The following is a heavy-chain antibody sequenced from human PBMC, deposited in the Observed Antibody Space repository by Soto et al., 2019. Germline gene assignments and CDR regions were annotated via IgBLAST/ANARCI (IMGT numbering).Heavy chain of an antibody. CDR1: GFNFDNYG. CDR2: ITYDGSFQ. CDR3: AKDRVGGTFYTPLAF. Sequence: GGSPRLSCHASGFNFDNYGMHWVRQAPGKGLEWVAVITYDGSFQYYADSVKGRFTISRDNSKNTLSLHLNTLKPEDTAVYHCAKDRVGGTFYTPLAFWGQGTLVTVSS. V-gene: IGHV3-30*18. D-gene: IGHD1-7*01. J-gene: IGHJ4*02.